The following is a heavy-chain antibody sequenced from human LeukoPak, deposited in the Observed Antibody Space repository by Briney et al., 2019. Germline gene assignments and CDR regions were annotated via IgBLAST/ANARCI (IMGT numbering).Heavy chain of an antibody. J-gene: IGHJ5*02. V-gene: IGHV3-23*01. CDR2: ISGSGGST. CDR3: ARVDYYGSGSYPNRWFDP. D-gene: IGHD3-10*01. CDR1: GFTFSSYG. Sequence: GGSLRLSCAASGFTFSSYGMTWVRQAPGKGLEWVSAISGSGGSTYYADSVKGRFTISRDNAKNSLYLQMNNLRAEDTAVYYCARVDYYGSGSYPNRWFDPWGQGTLVTVSS.